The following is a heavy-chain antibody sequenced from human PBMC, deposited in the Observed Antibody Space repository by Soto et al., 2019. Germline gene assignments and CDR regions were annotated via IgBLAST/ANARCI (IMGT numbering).Heavy chain of an antibody. Sequence: PGGSLRLSCAASGFTFSSYAMSWVRQAPGKGLEWVSTISGSGGSTYYADSVKGRFTISRDNSKNTLYLQMDSLRAEDAAVYYCARVAGHKNARFDTWGQGALVTVSS. CDR1: GFTFSSYA. J-gene: IGHJ4*02. CDR2: ISGSGGST. CDR3: ARVAGHKNARFDT. V-gene: IGHV3-23*01. D-gene: IGHD1-1*01.